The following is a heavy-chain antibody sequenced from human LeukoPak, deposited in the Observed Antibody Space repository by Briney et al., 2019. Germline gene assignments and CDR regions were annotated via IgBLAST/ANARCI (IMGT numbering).Heavy chain of an antibody. Sequence: GGSLRLSCAASGFTFSSFGVHWVRHAPGKGLEWVALISYDGSAGYYADSVRGRFTVSRDNSKTTVYLQMNRLRPGDTAVYHCAKDQSRAVTGTWDFWGQGTLVTVSS. J-gene: IGHJ4*02. CDR2: ISYDGSAG. CDR1: GFTFSSFG. D-gene: IGHD6-19*01. V-gene: IGHV3-30*18. CDR3: AKDQSRAVTGTWDF.